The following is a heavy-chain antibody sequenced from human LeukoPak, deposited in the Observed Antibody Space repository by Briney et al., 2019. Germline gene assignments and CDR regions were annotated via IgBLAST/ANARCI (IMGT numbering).Heavy chain of an antibody. CDR2: IYYSGST. J-gene: IGHJ5*02. CDR3: ARDNARLRYFDWPRGWFDP. CDR1: GGSISSGGYY. Sequence: TPSQTLSLTCTVSGGSISSGGYYWSWIRQHPGKGLEWIGYIYYSGSTYYNPSLKSRVTISVDTSKNQFSLKLSSVTAADTAVYYCARDNARLRYFDWPRGWFDPWGQGTLVTVSS. V-gene: IGHV4-31*03. D-gene: IGHD3-9*01.